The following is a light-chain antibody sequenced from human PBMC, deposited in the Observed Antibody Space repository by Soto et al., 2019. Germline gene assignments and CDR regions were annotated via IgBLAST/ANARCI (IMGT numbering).Light chain of an antibody. CDR2: GAS. CDR1: QSVSRW. V-gene: IGKV1-5*01. Sequence: DIQMTQSPSTLSASVGDRVTISCRASQSVSRWLAWYQQKPGKAPKLLIYGASSLESGVPSRFSGSGSGTEFTLTIRSLQPDDSATYFCQQYNTFWTFGQGTKVDIK. J-gene: IGKJ1*01. CDR3: QQYNTFWT.